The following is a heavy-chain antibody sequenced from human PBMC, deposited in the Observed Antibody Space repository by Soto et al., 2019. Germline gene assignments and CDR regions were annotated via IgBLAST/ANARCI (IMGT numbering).Heavy chain of an antibody. J-gene: IGHJ4*02. CDR3: ATTLGASGDYLNY. CDR2: IVPVFSTV. D-gene: IGHD3-22*01. CDR1: GGTFSNYA. V-gene: IGHV1-69*12. Sequence: QVQLVQSGAEVKKPGSSVKVSCKASGGTFSNYAISWVRQAPGQGLEWMGGIVPVFSTVNYAQKFQGKVTITADESTTTAYMELSSLRSDDTAVYYCATTLGASGDYLNYWGQGTLVTVSS.